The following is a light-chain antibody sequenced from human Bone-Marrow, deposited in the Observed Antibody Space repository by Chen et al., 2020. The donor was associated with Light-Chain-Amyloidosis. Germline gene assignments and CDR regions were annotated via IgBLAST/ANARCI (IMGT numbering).Light chain of an antibody. CDR2: DDS. V-gene: IGLV3-21*02. J-gene: IGLJ3*02. CDR1: NLGSTS. CDR3: QVWDRSSDRPV. Sequence: SYVLTHPSSVSVAPGQTAPIACGGNNLGSTSVHWYQQPPGQAPLLVVYDDSDRPSGIPERLSGSNSGNTATLTSSRVEAGDEDDYYCQVWDRSSDRPVFGGGTKLTVL.